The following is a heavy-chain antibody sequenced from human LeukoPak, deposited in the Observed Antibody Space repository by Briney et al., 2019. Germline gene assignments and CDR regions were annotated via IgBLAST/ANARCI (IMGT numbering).Heavy chain of an antibody. CDR3: ATDLHFGYCTATSCANY. J-gene: IGHJ4*02. V-gene: IGHV3-15*01. Sequence: GGSLRLSCAASGFTFINSWMTWVRQAPGKGLEWVGRIRSTPDSGATDYAAPVKGRFTISRDDSKNTLYLQMSSLRTEDTAVYYCATDLHFGYCTATSCANYWGQGTLVTVSS. CDR2: IRSTPDSGAT. CDR1: GFTFINSW. D-gene: IGHD2-2*03.